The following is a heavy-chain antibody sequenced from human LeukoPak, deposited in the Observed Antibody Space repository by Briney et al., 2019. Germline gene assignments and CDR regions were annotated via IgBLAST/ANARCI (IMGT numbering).Heavy chain of an antibody. CDR3: ARGTYYDFWSGYWGSSTIDY. J-gene: IGHJ4*02. CDR1: GYTFTSYY. V-gene: IGHV1-46*03. Sequence: GASVKVSCKASGYTFTSYYMHWVRQAPGQGLEWMGVINPSGGSTTYAQKSQGRVTVTRDTSTSTVYMELSSLRSEDTAVYYCARGTYYDFWSGYWGSSTIDYWGQGTLITVSS. CDR2: INPSGGST. D-gene: IGHD3-3*01.